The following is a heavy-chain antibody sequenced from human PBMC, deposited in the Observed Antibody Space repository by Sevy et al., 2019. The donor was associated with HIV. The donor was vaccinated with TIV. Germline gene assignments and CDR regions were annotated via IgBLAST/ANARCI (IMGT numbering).Heavy chain of an antibody. V-gene: IGHV3-23*01. CDR3: AKALYYYDSSAYFSHFDS. D-gene: IGHD3-22*01. CDR1: EFTFSKYA. J-gene: IGHJ4*02. CDR2: VSGSGAGT. Sequence: GGSLRLSCSASEFTFSKYAMSWVRQAPGKGLEWVASVSGSGAGTNYADSVRGRFTISRDNSKDTLYLQMTSLRVEDTAVYYCAKALYYYDSSAYFSHFDSWGQGTPVTVSS.